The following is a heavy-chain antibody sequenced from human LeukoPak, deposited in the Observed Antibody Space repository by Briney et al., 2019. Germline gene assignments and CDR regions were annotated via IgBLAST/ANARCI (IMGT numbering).Heavy chain of an antibody. Sequence: PSETLSLTCTVSGGSISSYYWSWIRQPPGEGLEWIGYIYYSGSTNYNPSLKSRVTISVDTSKNQFSLKLSSVTAADTAVYYCARAVIKMATPFDYWGQGTLVTVSS. D-gene: IGHD5-24*01. V-gene: IGHV4-59*01. J-gene: IGHJ4*02. CDR3: ARAVIKMATPFDY. CDR1: GGSISSYY. CDR2: IYYSGST.